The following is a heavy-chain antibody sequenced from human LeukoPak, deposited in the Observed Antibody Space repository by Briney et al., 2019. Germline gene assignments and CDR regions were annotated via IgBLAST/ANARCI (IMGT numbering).Heavy chain of an antibody. CDR3: ASWLGQTLEPINPNNYFFDL. CDR2: IYYSGST. J-gene: IGHJ2*01. CDR1: GGSISSSSYY. D-gene: IGHD2/OR15-2a*01. V-gene: IGHV4-39*01. Sequence: PPETLSLTCTVSGGSISSSSYYWGWIRQPPGKGLEWIGSIYYSGSTYYNPSLKSRVTISVDTSKNQFSLKLTSVTAADTAVYYCASWLGQTLEPINPNNYFFDLWGRGTLVTVSS.